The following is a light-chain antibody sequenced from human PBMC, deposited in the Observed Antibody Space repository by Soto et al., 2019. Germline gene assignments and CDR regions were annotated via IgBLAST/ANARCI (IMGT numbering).Light chain of an antibody. CDR3: QQRRTRLT. V-gene: IGKV3-11*01. CDR1: QSVGTY. J-gene: IGKJ4*01. CDR2: DAS. Sequence: IVLTQSPATLSLSPGERATLSCRASQSVGTYLAWYQQRPGQPPRLLIYDASNRATGIPARFSGSGSGTDFTLTITSLEPEDFAIYYCQQRRTRLTFGGGTRVEFK.